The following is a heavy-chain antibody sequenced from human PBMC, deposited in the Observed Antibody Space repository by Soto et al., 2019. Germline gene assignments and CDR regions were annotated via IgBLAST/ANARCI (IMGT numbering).Heavy chain of an antibody. D-gene: IGHD5-18*01. CDR1: GYTLTELS. V-gene: IGHV1-24*01. CDR3: ARGYSYGYANFEY. J-gene: IGHJ4*01. CDR2: FDPEDGKT. Sequence: ASVKVSCKVSGYTLTELSMHWVRQAPGKGLEWMGGFDPEDGKTTSAQKFQGRVTVTEDTSTDTAYMELSSLRSEDTAVYYCARGYSYGYANFEYWG.